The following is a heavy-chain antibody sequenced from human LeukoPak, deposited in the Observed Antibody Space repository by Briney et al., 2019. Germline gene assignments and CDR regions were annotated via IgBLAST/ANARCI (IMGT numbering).Heavy chain of an antibody. CDR3: ARDRAYDYVWGSYRYIWFDP. J-gene: IGHJ5*02. D-gene: IGHD3-16*02. V-gene: IGHV4-61*02. Sequence: SQTLSLTCTGSGGSISSGSDYWSWIRQPAGKGLEWIGRIYTSGSTNYNPSLKSRVTISVDTSKNQFPLKLSSVTAAATAVYYCARDRAYDYVWGSYRYIWFDPWGQGTLVTVSS. CDR1: GGSISSGSDY. CDR2: IYTSGST.